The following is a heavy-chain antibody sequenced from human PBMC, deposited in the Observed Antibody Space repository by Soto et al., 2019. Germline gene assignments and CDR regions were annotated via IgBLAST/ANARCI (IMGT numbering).Heavy chain of an antibody. CDR1: GFTFSSYG. Sequence: GGSLRLSCAPSGFTFSSYGMHWVRQAPGKGLEWVAVIWYDGSNKYYADSVKGRFTISRDNSKNTLYLQMNSLRAEDAAVYYCARDRRKHCSSTSCYVDYWGQGTLVTVSS. J-gene: IGHJ4*02. D-gene: IGHD2-2*01. CDR2: IWYDGSNK. V-gene: IGHV3-33*01. CDR3: ARDRRKHCSSTSCYVDY.